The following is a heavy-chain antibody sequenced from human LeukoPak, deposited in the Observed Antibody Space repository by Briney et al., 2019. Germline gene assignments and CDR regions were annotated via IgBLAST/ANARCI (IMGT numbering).Heavy chain of an antibody. J-gene: IGHJ4*02. Sequence: GSLRLSCAASGFTFNSNTMNWVRQAPGKGLEWIGEINHGGSTNYNPSLKSRVTISIDTSKNQLSLKLSSVTAADTAVYYCASVRDWHFDYWGQGTLVTVSS. CDR2: INHGGST. CDR1: GFTFNSNT. V-gene: IGHV4-34*01. D-gene: IGHD3/OR15-3a*01. CDR3: ASVRDWHFDY.